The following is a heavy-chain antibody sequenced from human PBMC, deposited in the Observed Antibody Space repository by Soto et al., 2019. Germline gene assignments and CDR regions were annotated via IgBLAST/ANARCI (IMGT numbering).Heavy chain of an antibody. V-gene: IGHV4-59*01. CDR3: RGARPSLQEFDY. CDR1: GGSISNYY. D-gene: IGHD4-4*01. CDR2: IDYSGNT. J-gene: IGHJ4*02. Sequence: SETLSLTCTVSGGSISNYYWNWIRQTPGKGLEWIGYIDYSGNTNYNPSLKSRVTISVDTSKNQVSLNVSSVTAADSAVYYCRGARPSLQEFDYWGQGTLVTVSS.